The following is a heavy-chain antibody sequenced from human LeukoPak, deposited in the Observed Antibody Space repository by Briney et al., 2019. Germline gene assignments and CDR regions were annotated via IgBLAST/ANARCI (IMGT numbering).Heavy chain of an antibody. V-gene: IGHV3-23*01. J-gene: IGHJ4*01. CDR1: GLTFSNSA. CDR3: AKGIYSSGWSYFDY. Sequence: PGGSLSLSCAASGLTFSNSAISWVRQAPGKGLEWVSTLSGSGITTYYADSVKGRFTISRDNSKNTLYLQMNSLRAEDTAVYYCAKGIYSSGWSYFDYWGHGTLVTVSS. D-gene: IGHD6-19*01. CDR2: LSGSGITT.